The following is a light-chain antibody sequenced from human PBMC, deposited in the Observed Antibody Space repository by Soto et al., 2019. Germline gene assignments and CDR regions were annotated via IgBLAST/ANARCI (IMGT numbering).Light chain of an antibody. V-gene: IGLV1-47*01. CDR3: AAWDDSLSGLVV. J-gene: IGLJ2*01. Sequence: QLVLTQPPSASGTPGQRVTISCSGSSSNIGSNYVYWYQQLPGTAPKLLIYRNNQRPSGVPDRFSGSKSGTSASLAISWLRSEDEADYYCAAWDDSLSGLVVFGGGTKLTVL. CDR2: RNN. CDR1: SSNIGSNY.